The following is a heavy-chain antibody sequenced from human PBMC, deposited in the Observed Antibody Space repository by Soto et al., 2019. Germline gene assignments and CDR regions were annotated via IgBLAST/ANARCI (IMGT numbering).Heavy chain of an antibody. Sequence: GSLRLSCAASGFTFSSYGMHWVRQAPGKGLEWVAVIWYDGSNKYYADSVKGRFTISRDNSKNTLYLQMNSLRAEDTAVYYCARDRKASGSYFDYWGQGTLVTVSS. CDR3: ARDRKASGSYFDY. D-gene: IGHD1-26*01. CDR2: IWYDGSNK. V-gene: IGHV3-33*01. CDR1: GFTFSSYG. J-gene: IGHJ4*02.